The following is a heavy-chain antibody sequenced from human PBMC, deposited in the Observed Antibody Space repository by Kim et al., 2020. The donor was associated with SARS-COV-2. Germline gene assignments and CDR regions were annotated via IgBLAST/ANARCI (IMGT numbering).Heavy chain of an antibody. J-gene: IGHJ6*01. CDR2: INPNTGDT. CDR1: GYTFTGYY. Sequence: ASVKVSCKASGYTFTGYYMHWVRLAPGQGLEWMGWINPNTGDTNYAQNFQGWVTMTRDTSISTAYMELSRLRSDDTAVYYCARGRALWFGELFSYGMDVW. CDR3: ARGRALWFGELFSYGMDV. D-gene: IGHD3-10*01. V-gene: IGHV1-2*04.